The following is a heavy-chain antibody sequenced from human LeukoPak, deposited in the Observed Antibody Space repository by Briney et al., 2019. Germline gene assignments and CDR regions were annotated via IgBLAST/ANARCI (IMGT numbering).Heavy chain of an antibody. CDR3: AKQLGYCSDGSCYFPY. V-gene: IGHV3-23*01. D-gene: IGHD2-15*01. J-gene: IGHJ4*02. Sequence: GVTLRLSCAASGFTFSSYSMNWVRQAPGKGLEWVSVISNNGGYTYYADSVQGRFTISRDNSKSTLCLQMNSLRAEDTAVYYCAKQLGYCSDGSCYFPYWGQGTLVTVSS. CDR2: ISNNGGYT. CDR1: GFTFSSYS.